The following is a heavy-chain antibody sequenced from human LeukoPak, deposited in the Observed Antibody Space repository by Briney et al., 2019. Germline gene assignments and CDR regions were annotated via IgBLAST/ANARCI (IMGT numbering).Heavy chain of an antibody. CDR2: INPNSGGT. J-gene: IGHJ4*02. D-gene: IGHD5-18*01. V-gene: IGHV1-2*02. Sequence: ASVKVSCKASGYTFTDYYMHWVLQAPGQGLEWMGWINPNSGGTNYAQKFQGRVTMTRDTSISTAYMELSRLRSDDTAVYYCAREVIGGYSYGSGYWGQGTLVTVSS. CDR3: AREVIGGYSYGSGY. CDR1: GYTFTDYY.